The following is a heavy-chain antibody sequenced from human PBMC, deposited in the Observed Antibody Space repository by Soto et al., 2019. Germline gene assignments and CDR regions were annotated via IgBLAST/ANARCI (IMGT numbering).Heavy chain of an antibody. J-gene: IGHJ4*02. CDR1: GFTFSSYA. CDR3: AKNEGYSSGWFRSNYFDY. Sequence: GGSLRLSCAASGFTFSSYAMSWVRQAPGKGLEWVSAISGSGGSTYYADSVKGRFTISRDNSKNTLYLQMNSLRAEDTAVYYCAKNEGYSSGWFRSNYFDYWGQGTLVTVSS. D-gene: IGHD6-19*01. CDR2: ISGSGGST. V-gene: IGHV3-23*01.